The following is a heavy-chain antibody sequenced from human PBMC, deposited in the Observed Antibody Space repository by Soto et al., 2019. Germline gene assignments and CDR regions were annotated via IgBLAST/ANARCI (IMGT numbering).Heavy chain of an antibody. CDR2: INHTGGT. D-gene: IGHD2-21*01. J-gene: IGHJ5*02. CDR1: GGSVNGYY. Sequence: SETLSLTCAVYGGSVNGYYWNWIRQPPGKGLEWIGEINHTGGTPYNPSLKSRVTMSVDTSKNQFSLRLSSVTAADTAIYYCATHITGFRLLIPPFDPLDQGTQLTASS. CDR3: ATHITGFRLLIPPFDP. V-gene: IGHV4-34*01.